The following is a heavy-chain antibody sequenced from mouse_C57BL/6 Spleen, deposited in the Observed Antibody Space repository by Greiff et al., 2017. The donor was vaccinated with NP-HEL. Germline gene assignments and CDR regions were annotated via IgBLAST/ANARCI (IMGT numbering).Heavy chain of an antibody. CDR1: GYSITSGYY. CDR3: ARAHDYGSSHWYFDV. D-gene: IGHD1-1*01. Sequence: EVHLVESGPGLVKPSQSLSLTCSVTGYSITSGYYWNWIRQFPGNKLEWMGYISYDGSNNYNPSLKNRISITRDTPKNQFFLKLNSVTTEDTATYYCARAHDYGSSHWYFDVWGTGTTVTVSS. V-gene: IGHV3-6*01. J-gene: IGHJ1*03. CDR2: ISYDGSN.